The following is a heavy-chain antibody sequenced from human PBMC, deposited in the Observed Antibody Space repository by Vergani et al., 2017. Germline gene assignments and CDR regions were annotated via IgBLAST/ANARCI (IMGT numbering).Heavy chain of an antibody. CDR2: ITGRGGST. CDR3: AKVLRVSSGSNWFDP. J-gene: IGHJ5*02. D-gene: IGHD6-19*01. V-gene: IGHV3-23*01. CDR1: GFTFSSYD. Sequence: EVQLLESGGGLVQPGGSLRLSCAASGFTFSSYDMSWVRQAPGKGLEWVSTITGRGGSTYFADSVKGRFTISRDNSKNTLYLQMNSLGAEDTAVYYWAKVLRVSSGSNWFDPWGQGTLVTVSS.